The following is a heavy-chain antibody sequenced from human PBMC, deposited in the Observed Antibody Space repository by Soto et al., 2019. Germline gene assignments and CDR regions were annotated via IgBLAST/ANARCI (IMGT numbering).Heavy chain of an antibody. Sequence: QVQLLQSGAEVKKPEASVKVSCKVSGHTLTELSMHWVRQAPGRGLEWMGVFDPEDGETIFAQKFQGRVTMTEDTSTDSTYMELTSLRSEDTAVYYCAAGGTRWLHSPFDYWGQGTVVTISS. CDR3: AAGGTRWLHSPFDY. D-gene: IGHD1-1*01. V-gene: IGHV1-24*01. CDR1: GHTLTELS. J-gene: IGHJ4*02. CDR2: FDPEDGET.